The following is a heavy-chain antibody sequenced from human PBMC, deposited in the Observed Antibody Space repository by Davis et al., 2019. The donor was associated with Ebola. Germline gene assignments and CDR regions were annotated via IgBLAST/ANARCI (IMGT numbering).Heavy chain of an antibody. J-gene: IGHJ4*02. CDR2: ISSSSSTI. V-gene: IGHV3-48*02. CDR1: GFTFSDYE. CDR3: ARDGGDYGAAKADY. D-gene: IGHD4-17*01. Sequence: GESLKISCGVSGFTFSDYEMNWVRQAPGKGLEWVSYISSSSSTIHYADSVKGRFTISRDNAKNSLYLQMNRLRDEDTAVYYCARDGGDYGAAKADYWGQGTLVTVSS.